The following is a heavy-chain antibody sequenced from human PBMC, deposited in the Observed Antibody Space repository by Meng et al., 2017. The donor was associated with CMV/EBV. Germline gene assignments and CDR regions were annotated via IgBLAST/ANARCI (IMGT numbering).Heavy chain of an antibody. D-gene: IGHD3-3*01. CDR2: INHSGST. CDR1: GGSFSGYY. CDR3: ARGESYYDFWSGSSDWFDP. V-gene: IGHV4-34*01. J-gene: IGHJ5*02. Sequence: SETLSLTCAVYGGSFSGYYWSWIRQPSGKGLEWIGEINHSGSTNYNPSLKSRVTISVDTSKNQFSLKLSSVTAADTAVYYCARGESYYDFWSGSSDWFDPWGQGTLVTVSS.